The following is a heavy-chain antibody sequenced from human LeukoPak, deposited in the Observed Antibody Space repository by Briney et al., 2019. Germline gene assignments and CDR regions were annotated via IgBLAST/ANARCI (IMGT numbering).Heavy chain of an antibody. CDR3: ATSPYFYVSGSYRYYYYYMDV. Sequence: SVKVSCKASGGTFSTYAVSWVRQAPGQGLEWMGGIIPIFGTSDYVQKFQGRVTITADKSTSTAYMELSSLRSDDTAVYYCATSPYFYVSGSYRYYYYYMDVWGKGTTVTISS. V-gene: IGHV1-69*06. J-gene: IGHJ6*03. CDR2: IIPIFGTS. D-gene: IGHD3-10*01. CDR1: GGTFSTYA.